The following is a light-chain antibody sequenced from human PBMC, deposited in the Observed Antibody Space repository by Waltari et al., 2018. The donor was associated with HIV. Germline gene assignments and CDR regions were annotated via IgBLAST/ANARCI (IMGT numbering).Light chain of an antibody. Sequence: QSVLTPPPSASGTPGQTVPISCSGGSSNIGNDNVYWYQQLPGMTPKLLIYKNYVRPSGVPDRFAGSKSGTSASLAISGLRSEDEADYYCVGWDSSLSAYVFGAGTKVTVL. J-gene: IGLJ1*01. CDR1: SSNIGNDN. V-gene: IGLV1-47*01. CDR2: KNY. CDR3: VGWDSSLSAYV.